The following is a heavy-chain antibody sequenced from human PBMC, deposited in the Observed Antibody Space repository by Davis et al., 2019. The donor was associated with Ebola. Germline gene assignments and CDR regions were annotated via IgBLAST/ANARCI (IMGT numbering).Heavy chain of an antibody. CDR1: GYTFTRYA. V-gene: IGHV7-4-1*02. Sequence: AASVKVSCKASGYTFTRYAMNWVRQAPGQGLEWMGWINTNTGNPTYAQGFTGRFVFSLDTSVNTAYLEISSLKAEDTAVYYCARQFISTWVRFVDYWGQGSLITVSS. J-gene: IGHJ4*02. CDR3: ARQFISTWVRFVDY. D-gene: IGHD5/OR15-5a*01. CDR2: INTNTGNP.